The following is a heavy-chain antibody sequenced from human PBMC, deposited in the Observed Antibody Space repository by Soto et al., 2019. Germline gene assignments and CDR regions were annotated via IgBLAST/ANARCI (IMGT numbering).Heavy chain of an antibody. CDR1: GGTFSSYA. D-gene: IGHD6-19*01. V-gene: IGHV1-69*12. Sequence: QVQLVQSGAEVKKPGSSVKVSCKASGGTFSSYAISWVRQAPGQVLEWMGGIIPIFGTANYAQKFQGRVTITADESTSTAYMELSSLRSEDTAVYYCARVLGYSSGGDFDYWGQGTLVTVSS. CDR2: IIPIFGTA. CDR3: ARVLGYSSGGDFDY. J-gene: IGHJ4*02.